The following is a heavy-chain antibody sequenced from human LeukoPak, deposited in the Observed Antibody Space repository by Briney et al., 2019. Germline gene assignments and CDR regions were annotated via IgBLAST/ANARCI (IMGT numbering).Heavy chain of an antibody. CDR3: ARDLMGIAYRGAFYY. CDR2: ISGSGDST. V-gene: IGHV3-23*01. J-gene: IGHJ4*02. CDR1: GFTFSYYA. D-gene: IGHD6-13*01. Sequence: PGGSLRLSCAASGFTFSYYAMTWVRQAPGKGLEWVSTISGSGDSTYYADSVKGRFTISRDNAKNSLYLQMNSLRAEDTAVYYCARDLMGIAYRGAFYYWGQGTLVTVSS.